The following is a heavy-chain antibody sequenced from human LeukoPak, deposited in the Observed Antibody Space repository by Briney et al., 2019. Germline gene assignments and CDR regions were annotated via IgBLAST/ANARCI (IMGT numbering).Heavy chain of an antibody. CDR1: GYSFTSYW. Sequence: GESLKISCKGSGYSFTSYWIGWVRQMPGKGLEWMGIIYPGDSDTRYSPSFQGQVTISADKSISTAYLQRSSLKASDTAMYYCARLSGYSSSWYYFDYWGQGTLVTVSS. CDR3: ARLSGYSSSWYYFDY. D-gene: IGHD6-13*01. CDR2: IYPGDSDT. J-gene: IGHJ4*02. V-gene: IGHV5-51*01.